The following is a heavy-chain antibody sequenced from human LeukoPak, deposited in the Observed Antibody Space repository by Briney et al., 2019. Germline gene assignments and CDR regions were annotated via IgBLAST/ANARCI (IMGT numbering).Heavy chain of an antibody. CDR2: INHSWST. D-gene: IGHD2-2*01. CDR1: GGSFSGYY. J-gene: IGHJ4*02. Sequence: KPSETLSLTCAVYGGSFSGYYWSWIRQPPGKGLEWIGEINHSWSTNYNPSLKSRVTISVDTSKNQFSLKLSSVTAADTAVYSCARADLYQGFDYWGQGTLVTVSS. V-gene: IGHV4-34*01. CDR3: ARADLYQGFDY.